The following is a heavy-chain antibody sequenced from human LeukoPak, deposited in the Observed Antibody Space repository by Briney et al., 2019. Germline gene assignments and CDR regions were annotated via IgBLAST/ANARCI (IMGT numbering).Heavy chain of an antibody. D-gene: IGHD2-15*01. V-gene: IGHV1-2*04. Sequence: ASVQVSCKASGYTFTGYYMHWVRQAPGQGLEWMGWINPNSGGTNYAQKFQGWVTMTRDTSISTAYMELSRLGSDDTAVYYCAREDNTLPYFQHWGQGTLVTVSS. J-gene: IGHJ1*01. CDR3: AREDNTLPYFQH. CDR2: INPNSGGT. CDR1: GYTFTGYY.